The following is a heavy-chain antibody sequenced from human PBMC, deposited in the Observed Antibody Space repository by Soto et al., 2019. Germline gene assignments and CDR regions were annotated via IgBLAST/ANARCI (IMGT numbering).Heavy chain of an antibody. V-gene: IGHV1-18*01. J-gene: IGHJ5*02. Sequence: ASVNVSCKASGYTFTSYGISWGRQAPGQGLEWMGWISAYNGNTNYAQKLQGRVTMTTDTSTSTAYMELRSLRSDDTAVYYCARNVKVGWFDPWGQGTLVTVSS. CDR2: ISAYNGNT. CDR3: ARNVKVGWFDP. D-gene: IGHD2-15*01. CDR1: GYTFTSYG.